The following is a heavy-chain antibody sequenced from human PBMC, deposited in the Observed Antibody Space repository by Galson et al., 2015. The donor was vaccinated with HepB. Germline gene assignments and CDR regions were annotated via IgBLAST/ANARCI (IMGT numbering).Heavy chain of an antibody. CDR1: GGTFSSYA. CDR2: IIPIFGTR. Sequence: SVKVSCKVSGGTFSSYAISWVRQAPGQGLEWMGGIIPIFGTRNYAQRFQGRVTITADKSTNTAYMELSSLRPEDTAVYYCARDYYDSSSDYWGQGTLVTVSP. CDR3: ARDYYDSSSDY. V-gene: IGHV1-69*06. D-gene: IGHD3-22*01. J-gene: IGHJ4*02.